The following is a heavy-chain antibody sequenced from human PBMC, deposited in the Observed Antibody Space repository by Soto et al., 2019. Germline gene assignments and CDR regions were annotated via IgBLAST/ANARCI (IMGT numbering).Heavy chain of an antibody. CDR1: GGTFSSYA. CDR3: ARDHGYCSSTRCYEYYYYGMDV. D-gene: IGHD2-2*01. J-gene: IGHJ6*02. CDR2: IIPIFGTA. Sequence: GASVKVSCKASGGTFSSYAISWVRQAPGQGLEWMGGIIPIFGTANYAQKFQGRVTITADESTSTAYMELSSLRSEDTAVYYCARDHGYCSSTRCYEYYYYGMDVWGQGTTVTVSS. V-gene: IGHV1-69*13.